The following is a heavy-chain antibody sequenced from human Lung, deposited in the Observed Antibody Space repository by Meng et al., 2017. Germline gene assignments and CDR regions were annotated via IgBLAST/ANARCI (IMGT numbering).Heavy chain of an antibody. Sequence: QGQLQGSGPGLWRPSGTLSLTCGVSGGPISSITWWSWVRQPPGKGLEWIGEIYHSGGTKYNPSLKSRVTISVDKSKNQFSLKLSSVTAADTAVYYCARGLGEAVVPRTMFDYWGQGTLVTVSS. D-gene: IGHD2-2*01. J-gene: IGHJ4*02. CDR2: IYHSGGT. CDR1: GGPISSITW. V-gene: IGHV4-4*02. CDR3: ARGLGEAVVPRTMFDY.